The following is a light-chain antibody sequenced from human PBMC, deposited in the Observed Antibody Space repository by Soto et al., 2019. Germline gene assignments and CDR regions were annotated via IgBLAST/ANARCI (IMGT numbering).Light chain of an antibody. V-gene: IGLV2-14*01. J-gene: IGLJ1*01. CDR1: SSDVGAYSY. CDR2: DVS. Sequence: QLVLTQPASVSGSPGQSITISCTGTSSDVGAYSYVSWYQQHPGKAPKLIIYDVSDRPSGVSNRFSGSKSGNTASLTISGLQAEDEADYYCSSYTSSTTYVFGTGTKLTVL. CDR3: SSYTSSTTYV.